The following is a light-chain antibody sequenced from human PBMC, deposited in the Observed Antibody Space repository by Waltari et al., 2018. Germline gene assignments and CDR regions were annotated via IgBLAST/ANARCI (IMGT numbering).Light chain of an antibody. J-gene: IGKJ1*01. Sequence: DIVMTQSPDSLAVSLDEKATINCTASTSVLYSSNNKNYLAWYQQKPGQPPKLLIYWASTRESGVPDRFSGSGSGTDFTLTISSLQAEDVAVYYCQQYYSTPPTFGQGTKVEIK. V-gene: IGKV4-1*01. CDR1: TSVLYSSNNKNY. CDR3: QQYYSTPPT. CDR2: WAS.